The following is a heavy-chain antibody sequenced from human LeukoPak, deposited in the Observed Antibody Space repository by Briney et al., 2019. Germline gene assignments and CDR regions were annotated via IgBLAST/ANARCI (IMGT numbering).Heavy chain of an antibody. Sequence: GGSLRLSCAATGLTVSSNFMSWVRQAPGKGLEWVANIKVDGSEKYYVDAVKGRFTISRDNAKDSLYLQMNGLRAEDTAIYCCARAQWTAFDYYYYMDVWGKGTTVTVSS. CDR2: IKVDGSEK. V-gene: IGHV3-7*01. J-gene: IGHJ6*03. D-gene: IGHD3/OR15-3a*01. CDR3: ARAQWTAFDYYYYMDV. CDR1: GLTVSSNF.